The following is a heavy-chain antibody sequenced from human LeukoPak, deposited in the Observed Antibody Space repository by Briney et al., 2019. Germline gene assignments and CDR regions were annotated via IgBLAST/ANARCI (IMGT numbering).Heavy chain of an antibody. CDR1: GFVVSSNY. CDR3: AKEGGLGYCSGTSCAFAY. V-gene: IGHV3-53*01. D-gene: IGHD2-2*01. J-gene: IGHJ4*02. CDR2: IDRDGVT. Sequence: AGGSLRLSCAASGFVVSSNYMGWVRQAPGKGLEGVAGIDRDGVTGGKDYTDCVKGRFTISRDNSKNTLYLQMHTLRAEDTAVYYCAKEGGLGYCSGTSCAFAYWGQGTPVTVSS.